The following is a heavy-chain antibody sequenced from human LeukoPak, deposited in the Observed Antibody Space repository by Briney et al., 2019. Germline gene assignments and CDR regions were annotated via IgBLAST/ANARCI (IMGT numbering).Heavy chain of an antibody. CDR1: GGSFSGYY. Sequence: PSETLSLTCAVYGGSFSGYYWSWIRQPPGKGLEWIGEINHSGSTNYNPSLKSRVTIPVDTSKNQFSLKLSSVTAADTAVYYCARDSCSGGSCYPGYYYYYMDVWGKGTTVTVSS. J-gene: IGHJ6*03. CDR2: INHSGST. CDR3: ARDSCSGGSCYPGYYYYYMDV. V-gene: IGHV4-34*01. D-gene: IGHD2-15*01.